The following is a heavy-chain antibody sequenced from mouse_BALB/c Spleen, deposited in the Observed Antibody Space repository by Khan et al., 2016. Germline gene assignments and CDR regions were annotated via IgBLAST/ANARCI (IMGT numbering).Heavy chain of an antibody. CDR2: IRSKGNNHAT. CDR3: SRRPFDY. V-gene: IGHV6-6*01. J-gene: IGHJ2*01. Sequence: EVKLEESGGGLVQPGGSMKLSCAASGFTFSDAWMDWVRQSPEKGLAWVAEIRSKGNNHATYYAESVKGRFTISRDDSKSSVYLQMNNLRGEDTGIYYCSRRPFDYWGQGTTLTVSS. CDR1: GFTFSDAW.